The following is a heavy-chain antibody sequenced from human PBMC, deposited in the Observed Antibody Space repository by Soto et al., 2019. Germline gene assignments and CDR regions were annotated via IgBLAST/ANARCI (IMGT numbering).Heavy chain of an antibody. J-gene: IGHJ5*02. CDR1: GDSITNSNW. D-gene: IGHD3-9*01. V-gene: IGHV4-4*02. Sequence: SETLALTCAVSGDSITNSNWWSWVRQPPGKGLEWIGEIYHLGRTHYNPSPQSRLTLSVDKSKNQFSLKMYYVTAADTAVYYCASVPPGYEFGPWGQAT. CDR3: ASVPPGYEFGP. CDR2: IYHLGRT.